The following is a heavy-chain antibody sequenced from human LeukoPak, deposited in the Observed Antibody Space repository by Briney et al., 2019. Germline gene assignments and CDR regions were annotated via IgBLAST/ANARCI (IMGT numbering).Heavy chain of an antibody. CDR3: AKFYGDYFFDY. CDR1: GFTFSSYA. Sequence: GGSLRLSCAASGFTFSSYAMSWVRQAPGKGLEWVSAISGSGGGTYYADSVKGRFTISRDNSKNTLYLQMNSLRAENTAVYYCAKFYGDYFFDYWGQGTLVTVSS. CDR2: ISGSGGGT. V-gene: IGHV3-23*01. J-gene: IGHJ4*02. D-gene: IGHD4-17*01.